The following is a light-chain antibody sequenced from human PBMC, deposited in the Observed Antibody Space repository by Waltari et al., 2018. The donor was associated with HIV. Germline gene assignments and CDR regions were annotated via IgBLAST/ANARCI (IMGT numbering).Light chain of an antibody. CDR2: GAS. V-gene: IGKV3-15*01. CDR1: QTISNV. J-gene: IGKJ2*01. CDR3: QQYYTWPYT. Sequence: EIVMTQSPVTLSVFPGERATLSCRASQTISNVLSWYQQKPGQAPRLLIYGASNRATGIPARFSGSGSGTDFTLSISSLQSEDYAVYFCQQYYTWPYTFGQGTKLEI.